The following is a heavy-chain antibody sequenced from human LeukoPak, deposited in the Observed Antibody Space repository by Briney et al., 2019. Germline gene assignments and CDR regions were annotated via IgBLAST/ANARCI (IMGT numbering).Heavy chain of an antibody. CDR3: ARDHWEGYYKFRQEEYYFDY. Sequence: GASVKVSCKASGYTFTGYYMHWVRQAPGQGLEWMGRINPNSGGTNYAQKFQGRVTMTRDTSISTAYMELSRLRSDDTAVYYCARDHWEGYYKFRQEEYYFDYWGQGTLVTVSS. V-gene: IGHV1-2*06. D-gene: IGHD3-22*01. CDR1: GYTFTGYY. J-gene: IGHJ4*02. CDR2: INPNSGGT.